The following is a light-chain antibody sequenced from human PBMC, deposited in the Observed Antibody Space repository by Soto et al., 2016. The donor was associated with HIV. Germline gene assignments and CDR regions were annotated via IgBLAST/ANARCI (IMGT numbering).Light chain of an antibody. CDR2: DDS. CDR3: QVWDSSSDHVV. J-gene: IGLJ2*01. V-gene: IGLV3-21*03. Sequence: SYELTQPPSVSVAPGNTARITCGGDNIGSKGVHWYQQRPGQAPVLVVYDDSDRPSGIPERFSGSNSGNTATLTINRVEAGDEADYYCQVWDSSSDHVVFGGGTKLTVL. CDR1: NIGSKG.